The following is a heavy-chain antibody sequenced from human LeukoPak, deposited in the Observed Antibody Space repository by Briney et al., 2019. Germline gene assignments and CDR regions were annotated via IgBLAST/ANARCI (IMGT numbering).Heavy chain of an antibody. V-gene: IGHV1-69*13. Sequence: ASVKVSCKASGGTFSSYAISWVRQAPGQGPEWMGGIIPIFGTANYAQKFQGRVTITADESTSTAYMELSSLRSEDTAVYYCARPRALYYDFWSGYYPFDYWGQGTLVTVSS. CDR2: IIPIFGTA. D-gene: IGHD3-3*01. CDR3: ARPRALYYDFWSGYYPFDY. CDR1: GGTFSSYA. J-gene: IGHJ4*02.